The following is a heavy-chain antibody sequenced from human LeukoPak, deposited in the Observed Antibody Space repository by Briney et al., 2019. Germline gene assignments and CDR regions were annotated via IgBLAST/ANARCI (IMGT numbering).Heavy chain of an antibody. CDR2: IYYSGST. Sequence: SETLSLTCTVSGGSISSYYWGWIRQPPGKGLEWIGYIYYSGSTNYNPSLKSRVTISVDTSKNQFSLKLSSVTAADTAVYYCARAAVTTWVGWFDPWGQGTLVTVSS. V-gene: IGHV4-59*01. CDR1: GGSISSYY. D-gene: IGHD4-11*01. CDR3: ARAAVTTWVGWFDP. J-gene: IGHJ5*02.